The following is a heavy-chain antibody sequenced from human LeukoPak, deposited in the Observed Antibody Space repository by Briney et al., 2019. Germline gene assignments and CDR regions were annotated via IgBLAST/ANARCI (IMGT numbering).Heavy chain of an antibody. Sequence: KSSETLSLTCTVSGGSFSGGSISSYYWTWIRRPPGKGLEWMGYIDLRGNTNYNPSLKSRVTISLDTSKKQSSLSLTSVTAADTAVYYCARRILYYFDYWGQGSLVTVSS. J-gene: IGHJ4*02. CDR3: ARRILYYFDY. V-gene: IGHV4-4*09. CDR1: GGSFSGGSISSYY. CDR2: IDLRGNT. D-gene: IGHD3-3*01.